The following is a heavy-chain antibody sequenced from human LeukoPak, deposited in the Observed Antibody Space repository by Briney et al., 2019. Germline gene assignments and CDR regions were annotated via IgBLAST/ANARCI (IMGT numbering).Heavy chain of an antibody. V-gene: IGHV4-61*08. CDR1: GGSISSGDSY. CDR3: ARGVYIAAAQYAY. J-gene: IGHJ4*02. D-gene: IGHD6-13*01. CDR2: IYYSGTT. Sequence: SETLSLTCTVSGGSISSGDSYWSWIRQSPGKGLEWIGYIYYSGTTNYNPSLKSRVTISVDTSKNQFSLKLSSVTAADTAVYYCARGVYIAAAQYAYWGQGTLVTVSS.